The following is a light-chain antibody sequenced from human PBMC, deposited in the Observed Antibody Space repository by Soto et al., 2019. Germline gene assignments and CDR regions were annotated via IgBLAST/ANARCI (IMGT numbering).Light chain of an antibody. CDR2: EVS. CDR3: SSYTSSGTLMV. J-gene: IGLJ2*01. CDR1: SCDVGGYNY. V-gene: IGLV2-14*01. Sequence: QSVLTQPASVSGSPGQSITISCTGTSCDVGGYNYVSWYQQYPGKAPKLMIYEVSNRPSGVSNRFSGSKSGNTASLTISGLQAEDEADYYCSSYTSSGTLMVFGGGTKVTVL.